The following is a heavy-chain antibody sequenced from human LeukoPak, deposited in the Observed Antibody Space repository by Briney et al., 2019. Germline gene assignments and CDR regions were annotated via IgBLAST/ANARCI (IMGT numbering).Heavy chain of an antibody. J-gene: IGHJ4*02. Sequence: VASVKVSCKASVYTFTSYYMHCVRHTPRQGLEWMGIINPSGGSRRYAQKLQGRVTMTRDTSTSTVYMELSSLRSEDTAVYYCARNPVTTKYFDYWGQGTLVTVSS. V-gene: IGHV1-46*01. CDR3: ARNPVTTKYFDY. CDR1: VYTFTSYY. CDR2: INPSGGSR. D-gene: IGHD4-17*01.